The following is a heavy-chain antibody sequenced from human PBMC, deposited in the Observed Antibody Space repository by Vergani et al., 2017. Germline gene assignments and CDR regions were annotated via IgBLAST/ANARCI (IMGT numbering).Heavy chain of an antibody. D-gene: IGHD2-15*01. V-gene: IGHV3-15*01. CDR2: IKSQTDGGTT. CDR3: TTDNQQASRGYCRVTNCYGGVFDI. J-gene: IGHJ3*02. Sequence: EVQLVESGGGLVKPGGSLRLSCAASGFTFINAWMTWVRQAPGQGLAWVGRIKSQTDGGTTYYAAHVKGKCTISRDDSKNKLYLQMNSLKTEDTAVYYCTTDNQQASRGYCRVTNCYGGVFDIWGQGTVVTVSS. CDR1: GFTFINAW.